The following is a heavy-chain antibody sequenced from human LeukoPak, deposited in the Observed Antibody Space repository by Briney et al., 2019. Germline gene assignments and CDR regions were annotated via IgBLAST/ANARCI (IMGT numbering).Heavy chain of an antibody. V-gene: IGHV3-30*03. CDR2: ISYDGSNK. Sequence: GGSLRLSCAASGFTFSSYSMNWVRQAPGKGLEWVAVISYDGSNKYYADSVKGRFTISRDNSKNTLYLQMNSLRAEDTAVYYCARDFSVGAMDYWGQGTLVTVSS. J-gene: IGHJ4*02. CDR1: GFTFSSYS. CDR3: ARDFSVGAMDY. D-gene: IGHD1-26*01.